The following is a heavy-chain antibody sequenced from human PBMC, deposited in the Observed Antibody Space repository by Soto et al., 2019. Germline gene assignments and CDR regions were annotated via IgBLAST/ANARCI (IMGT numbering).Heavy chain of an antibody. CDR1: GYTFTSYA. Sequence: ASVKVSCKASGYTFTSYAMHWVRQAPGQRLEWMGWINAGNGNTKYSQKFQGRVTITRDTSASTAYMELSSLRSEDTAVYYCARVVIGLLEWQPVSYGMDVWGQGTTVTVSS. D-gene: IGHD3-3*01. CDR2: INAGNGNT. V-gene: IGHV1-3*01. J-gene: IGHJ6*02. CDR3: ARVVIGLLEWQPVSYGMDV.